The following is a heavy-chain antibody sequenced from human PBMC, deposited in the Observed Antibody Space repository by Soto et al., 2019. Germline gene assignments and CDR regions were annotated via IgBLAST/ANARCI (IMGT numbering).Heavy chain of an antibody. J-gene: IGHJ4*02. CDR1: GGTFSSYA. V-gene: IGHV1-69*05. CDR3: ARETVAGTTGFDY. D-gene: IGHD6-19*01. CDR2: ISPIYGTT. Sequence: SVKVSCKASGGTFSSYAISWARQAPGQGLEWMGGISPIYGTTNYAQKFQGRVTMTTDTSTSTAYMELRSLRSDDTAVYYCARETVAGTTGFDYWGQGTLVTVSS.